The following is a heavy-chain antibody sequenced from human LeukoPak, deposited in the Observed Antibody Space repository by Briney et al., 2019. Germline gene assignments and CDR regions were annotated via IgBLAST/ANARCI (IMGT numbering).Heavy chain of an antibody. V-gene: IGHV4-30-4*01. CDR2: IYYSGST. D-gene: IGHD3-10*01. Sequence: SETLSLTCTVSGGSISSGDYYWSWLRQPPGKGLEWFGYIYYSGSTYYNPSLKSRVTISLDTSKNQFSLKLSSVTAADTAVYYCASYYYGSGSYYGAVDYWGQGTLVTVSS. J-gene: IGHJ4*02. CDR1: GGSISSGDYY. CDR3: ASYYYGSGSYYGAVDY.